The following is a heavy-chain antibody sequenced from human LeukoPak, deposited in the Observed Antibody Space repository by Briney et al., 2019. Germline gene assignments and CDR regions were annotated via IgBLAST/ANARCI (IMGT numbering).Heavy chain of an antibody. J-gene: IGHJ6*03. CDR3: ARDEVDSSGYYYGHYYYYMDV. D-gene: IGHD3-22*01. V-gene: IGHV1-69*01. CDR1: GGTFSSYA. Sequence: SVKVPCKASGGTFSSYAISWVRQAPGQGREWMGGIIPIFGTANYAQKFQGRVTITADESTSTAYMELSSLRSEDTAVYYCARDEVDSSGYYYGHYYYYMDVWGKGTTVTVSS. CDR2: IIPIFGTA.